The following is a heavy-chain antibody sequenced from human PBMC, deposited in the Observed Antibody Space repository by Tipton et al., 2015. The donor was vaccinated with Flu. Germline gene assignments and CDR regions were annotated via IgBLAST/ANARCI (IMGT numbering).Heavy chain of an antibody. CDR2: IYHSGST. J-gene: IGHJ4*02. Sequence: TLSLTCAVSGYSISSGYYWGRIRQPPGKGLEWIGSIYHSGSTYYNPSLKSRVTISVDTSKNQFSLKLSSVTAADTAVYYCAGVLVGATGVLDYWGQGTLVTVSS. CDR3: AGVLVGATGVLDY. V-gene: IGHV4-38-2*01. CDR1: GYSISSGYY. D-gene: IGHD1-26*01.